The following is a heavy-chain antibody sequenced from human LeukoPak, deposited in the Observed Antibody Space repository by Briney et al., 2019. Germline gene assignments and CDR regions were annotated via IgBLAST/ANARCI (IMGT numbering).Heavy chain of an antibody. J-gene: IGHJ4*02. CDR1: GGTFSSYA. D-gene: IGHD1/OR15-1a*01. CDR2: IIPIFGTA. CDR3: ARDMARAEEDRGTGFDY. V-gene: IGHV1-69*06. Sequence: ASVKVSCKASGGTFSSYAISWVRQAPGQGLEWMGGIIPIFGTANYAQKFQGRVTITADKSTSTAYMELSSLRSEDTAVYYCARDMARAEEDRGTGFDYWGQGTLVTVSS.